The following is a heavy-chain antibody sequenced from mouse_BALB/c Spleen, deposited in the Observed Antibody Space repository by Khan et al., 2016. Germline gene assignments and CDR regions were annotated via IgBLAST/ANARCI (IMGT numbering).Heavy chain of an antibody. CDR2: ISYSGST. CDR3: ARYYYGSSYFDY. V-gene: IGHV3-2*02. Sequence: VQLKQSGPGLVKPSQSLSLTCTVTGYSITSDYAWNWIRQFPGNKLEWRGYISYSGSTSYNPSLKSRITITRDTSNNQFFLQLNSVTTADTATYYCARYYYGSSYFDYWGQGTTLTVS. J-gene: IGHJ2*01. CDR1: GYSITSDYA. D-gene: IGHD1-1*01.